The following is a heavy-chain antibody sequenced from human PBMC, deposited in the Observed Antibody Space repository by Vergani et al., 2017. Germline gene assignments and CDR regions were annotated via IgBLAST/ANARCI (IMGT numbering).Heavy chain of an antibody. D-gene: IGHD6-13*01. CDR2: ISSSGSTI. CDR1: GFTFSDYY. CDR3: ASEPGRSSSWYYYYYYYGMDV. J-gene: IGHJ6*02. Sequence: QVQLVESGGGLVKPGGSLRLSCAASGFTFSDYYMSWIRQAPGKGLEWVSYISSSGSTIYYADSVKGRFTISRDNAKNSLYLQMNSLRAEDTDVYYCASEPGRSSSWYYYYYYYGMDVWGQGTTVTVSS. V-gene: IGHV3-11*01.